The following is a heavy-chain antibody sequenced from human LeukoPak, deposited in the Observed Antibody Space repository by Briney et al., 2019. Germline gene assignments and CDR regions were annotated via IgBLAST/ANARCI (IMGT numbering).Heavy chain of an antibody. CDR3: ARESGWAYFDY. Sequence: GGSLRLSCAASGFTFFAHAMHWVRQAPGKGLEWVAVISYDGSNKHYADSMTGRFTISRDNSKNTLYLQMNSPRVEDTAVYYCARESGWAYFDYWGQGSLVAVSS. J-gene: IGHJ4*02. D-gene: IGHD5-24*01. CDR1: GFTFFAHA. V-gene: IGHV3-30*04. CDR2: ISYDGSNK.